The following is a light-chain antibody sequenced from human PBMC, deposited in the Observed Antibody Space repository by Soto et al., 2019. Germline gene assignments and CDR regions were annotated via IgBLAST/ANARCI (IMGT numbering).Light chain of an antibody. Sequence: QSALTQPASVSGSPGQSITISCTGTSSDVGGYNYVSWYQQHPGKAPKLMIYDVSNRPSGVSNHFSGSKSGNTASLTISGLQAGDEADYYCSSYTSSAKGVFGTGTKLTVL. CDR2: DVS. CDR3: SSYTSSAKGV. CDR1: SSDVGGYNY. J-gene: IGLJ1*01. V-gene: IGLV2-14*01.